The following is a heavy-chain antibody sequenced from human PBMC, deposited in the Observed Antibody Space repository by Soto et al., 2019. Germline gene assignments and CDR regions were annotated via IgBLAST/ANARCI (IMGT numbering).Heavy chain of an antibody. J-gene: IGHJ3*02. Sequence: QVPLAGAGPGLVKFPPTLAPPCFGSGWFHGRGGFYLRLVRQPPGKGLEWTGCIHYSGSTHYSPSLKSRATISVDTSKNQFSLKLSSVTAADTAVYYCARALGIQRTAFDIWGQGTMVTVSS. V-gene: IGHV4-30-4*01. CDR1: GWFHGRGGFY. D-gene: IGHD1-1*01. CDR3: ARALGIQRTAFDI. CDR2: IHYSGST.